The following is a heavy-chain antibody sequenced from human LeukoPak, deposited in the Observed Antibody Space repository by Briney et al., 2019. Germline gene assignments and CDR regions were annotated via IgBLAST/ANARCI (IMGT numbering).Heavy chain of an antibody. Sequence: GDSVKVSCKTSGYIFNTYGISWVRQAPGQGLEWMAWIRGNNDNTKFAQKFQGRVTLTTDTSTSTAYMEVRGLTSDDMAVYYCVRDSAYSPDYWGQGSLVTVS. CDR1: GYIFNTYG. D-gene: IGHD5-12*01. CDR2: IRGNNDNT. CDR3: VRDSAYSPDY. J-gene: IGHJ4*02. V-gene: IGHV1-18*03.